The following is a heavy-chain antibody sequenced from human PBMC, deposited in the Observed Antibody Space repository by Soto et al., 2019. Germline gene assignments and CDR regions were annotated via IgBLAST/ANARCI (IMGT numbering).Heavy chain of an antibody. CDR3: ARGQEVGAHFFDS. Sequence: GGSLRLSCTASGFTFSGFDMHWVRQPTGKGLEWVSTIGTAGDTYYAVSVKGRFTISRDNAKNSLSLQMNSLRAGDTAVYFCARGQEVGAHFFDSWGQGTQVTVSS. CDR2: IGTAGDT. V-gene: IGHV3-13*01. CDR1: GFTFSGFD. D-gene: IGHD2-15*01. J-gene: IGHJ4*02.